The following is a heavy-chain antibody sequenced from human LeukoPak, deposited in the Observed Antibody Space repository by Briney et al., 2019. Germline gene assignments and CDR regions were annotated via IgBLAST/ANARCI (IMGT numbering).Heavy chain of an antibody. V-gene: IGHV1-24*01. J-gene: IGHJ5*02. Sequence: ASVKVSCKVSGYTLTELSMHWVRQAPGKGLEWMGGFDPEDGETIYAQKFQGRVTMTEDTSTDTAYMELSSLRSEDTAVYYCATLIYTWNGLYNWFDPWGQGTLVTVSS. CDR2: FDPEDGET. D-gene: IGHD1-20*01. CDR1: GYTLTELS. CDR3: ATLIYTWNGLYNWFDP.